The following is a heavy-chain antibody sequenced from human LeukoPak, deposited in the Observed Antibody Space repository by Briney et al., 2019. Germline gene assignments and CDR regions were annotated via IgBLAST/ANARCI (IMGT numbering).Heavy chain of an antibody. Sequence: GGSLRLSCADSGWTLSNAWMSWVRQAPGKGLEWVGRIKSKTDGGTTDYAAPVKGRFTISRDDSKNTLYLQMNSLKTEDTAVYYCTTAFPPYYYDSSGYPVYGLDYWGQGTLVTVSS. V-gene: IGHV3-15*01. CDR1: GWTLSNAW. CDR2: IKSKTDGGTT. CDR3: TTAFPPYYYDSSGYPVYGLDY. J-gene: IGHJ4*02. D-gene: IGHD3-22*01.